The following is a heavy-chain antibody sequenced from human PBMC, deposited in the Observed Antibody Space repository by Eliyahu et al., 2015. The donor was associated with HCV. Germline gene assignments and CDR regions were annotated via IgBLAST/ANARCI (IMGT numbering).Heavy chain of an antibody. CDR3: AGGGQWLVFDY. CDR2: IYNGVNT. CDR1: GFSVSSNY. Sequence: EVQLVESGGGLIQPGGSLRLSCAASGFSVSSNYMNWVRQAPGKGLEWVSVIYNGVNTNYADSVKGRFTISRDSSKNTLYLQMNNLGAEDTAVYYCAGGGQWLVFDYWGQGTLVTVSS. J-gene: IGHJ4*02. D-gene: IGHD6-19*01. V-gene: IGHV3-53*01.